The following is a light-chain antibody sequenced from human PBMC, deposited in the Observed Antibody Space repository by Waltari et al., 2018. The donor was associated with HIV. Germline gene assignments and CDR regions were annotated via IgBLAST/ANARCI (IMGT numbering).Light chain of an antibody. J-gene: IGKJ2*01. Sequence: EIMMTQSPATLSVPPGEGVTLSCRASQSVRSNLAWYQQKPGQAPRLLIYGASTRANGVPARFSGSGSGTDFTLTISSLQSEDFAVYYCQQYNNWPPATVGQGTKVELK. CDR1: QSVRSN. CDR3: QQYNNWPPAT. V-gene: IGKV3-15*01. CDR2: GAS.